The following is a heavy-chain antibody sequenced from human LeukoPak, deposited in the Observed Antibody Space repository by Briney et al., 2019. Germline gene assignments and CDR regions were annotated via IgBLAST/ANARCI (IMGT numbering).Heavy chain of an antibody. Sequence: SETLSLTCTVSGGSISSYYWSWIRQPPGKGLEWIGYIHYSGSTNYNPSLKSRVTISVDTSKNQFSLKLSSVTAADTAVYYCARENDYGDSYFDYWGQGTLVTVSS. V-gene: IGHV4-59*01. D-gene: IGHD4-17*01. CDR1: GGSISSYY. CDR3: ARENDYGDSYFDY. J-gene: IGHJ4*02. CDR2: IHYSGST.